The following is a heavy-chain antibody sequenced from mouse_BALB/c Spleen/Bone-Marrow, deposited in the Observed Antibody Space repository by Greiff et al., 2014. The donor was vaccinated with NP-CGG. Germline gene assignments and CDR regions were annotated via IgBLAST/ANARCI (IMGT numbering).Heavy chain of an antibody. D-gene: IGHD1-2*01. CDR2: LWADGST. J-gene: IGHJ4*01. CDR3: ARITTATGAMDY. CDR1: GFSLTTYG. Sequence: LQLQESGPGLVAPSQSLSITCTVSGFSLTTYGVHWVRQPPGKGLEWLGVLWADGSTNYNSALMSRLSISKDNSKSQVFLKMNSLQTDDTAMYYCARITTATGAMDYWGQGTSVTVSS. V-gene: IGHV2-9*02.